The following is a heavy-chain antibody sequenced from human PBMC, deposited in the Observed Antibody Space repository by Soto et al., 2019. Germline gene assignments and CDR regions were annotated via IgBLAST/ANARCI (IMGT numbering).Heavy chain of an antibody. CDR3: VRRYDSSGYYLDY. V-gene: IGHV3-30-3*01. CDR1: GFTFRTYA. Sequence: GGSLRLSCAASGFTFRTYAMHWVRQAPGKGLEWVAVISYDGSNKYYADSVKGRFTVSRDNSKNTLYLQMNSLRAEDTAVYFCVRRYDSSGYYLDYWGQGTLVTVSS. D-gene: IGHD3-22*01. J-gene: IGHJ4*02. CDR2: ISYDGSNK.